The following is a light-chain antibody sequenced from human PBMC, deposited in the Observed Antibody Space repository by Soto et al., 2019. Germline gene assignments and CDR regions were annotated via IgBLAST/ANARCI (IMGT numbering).Light chain of an antibody. J-gene: IGLJ1*01. Sequence: QSVLTQPTSASGTPGQRVTISCSGSSSNIGGNTVSWYQQFPGTAPKLLIYTNNQRPSGVPDRFSGSKSDTSASLAISALQSEDEAHYYCAAWDDSLNGHVFGTGTKLTVL. CDR2: TNN. CDR1: SSNIGGNT. CDR3: AAWDDSLNGHV. V-gene: IGLV1-44*01.